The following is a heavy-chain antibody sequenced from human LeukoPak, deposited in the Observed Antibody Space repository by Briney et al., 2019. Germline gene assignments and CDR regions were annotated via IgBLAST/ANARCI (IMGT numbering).Heavy chain of an antibody. Sequence: SETLSLTCTVSGYSISSGYYWGWIRQPPGKGLEWIGSIYHSGSTYYNPSLKSRVTISVDTSKNQFSLKLSSVTAADTAVYYCAREANGGYWKAFDIWGQGTMVTVSS. CDR2: IYHSGST. CDR1: GYSISSGYY. D-gene: IGHD3-22*01. CDR3: AREANGGYWKAFDI. J-gene: IGHJ3*02. V-gene: IGHV4-38-2*02.